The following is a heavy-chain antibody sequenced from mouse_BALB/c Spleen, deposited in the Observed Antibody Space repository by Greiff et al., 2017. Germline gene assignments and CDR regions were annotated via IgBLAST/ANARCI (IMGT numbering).Heavy chain of an antibody. V-gene: IGHV5-6-2*01. CDR1: GFTFSSYY. CDR2: INSNGGST. J-gene: IGHJ3*01. Sequence: EVQLVESGGGLVKLGGSLKLSCAASGFTFSSYYMSWVRQTPEKRLELVAAINSNGGSTYYPDTVKGRFTISRDNAKNTLYLQMSSLKSEDTALYYCARQEGLYYDYDGYAYWGQGTLVTVSA. CDR3: ARQEGLYYDYDGYAY. D-gene: IGHD2-4*01.